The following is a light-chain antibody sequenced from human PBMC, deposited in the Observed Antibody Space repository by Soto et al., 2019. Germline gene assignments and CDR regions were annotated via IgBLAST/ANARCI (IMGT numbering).Light chain of an antibody. J-gene: IGKJ1*01. CDR2: AAS. Sequence: DIQMTQSPSTLSASVGDRVTITCRASQSISSYLNWYQQKPGKAPKLLIYAASSLQSGVPSRFSGSGSGKDGTATSSKLQHEYSATYYEQHSYSTPSTYGQGTKVDIK. V-gene: IGKV1-39*01. CDR1: QSISSY. CDR3: QHSYSTPST.